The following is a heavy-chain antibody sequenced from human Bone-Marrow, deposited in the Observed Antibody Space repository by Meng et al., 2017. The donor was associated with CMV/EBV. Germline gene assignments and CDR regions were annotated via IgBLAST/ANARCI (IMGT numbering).Heavy chain of an antibody. D-gene: IGHD6-6*01. V-gene: IGHV4-39*01. Sequence: GSLRLSCTVSGGSISSTNYYWAWIRQSPGKGLEWIGSIFYSGSTYYNPSLKSRVTISVDTSKNQFSLKLTSVTAADTAVYYCATLSRGSSQIFDYWGQETLVTVYS. CDR3: ATLSRGSSQIFDY. CDR1: GGSISSTNYY. CDR2: IFYSGST. J-gene: IGHJ4*02.